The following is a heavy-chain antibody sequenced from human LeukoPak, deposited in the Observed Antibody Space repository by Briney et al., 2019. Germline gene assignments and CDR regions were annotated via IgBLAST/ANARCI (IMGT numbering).Heavy chain of an antibody. CDR2: ISSSSSTI. V-gene: IGHV3-48*04. CDR3: ARAALYGSGSYPYYYYYMDV. Sequence: GGSLRLSCAASGFTFSSYSMNWVRQAPGKGLEWVSYISSSSSTIYYADSVKGRFTISRDNAKNSLYLQMNSLRAEDTAVYHCARAALYGSGSYPYYYYYMDVWGKGTTVTVSS. D-gene: IGHD3-10*01. J-gene: IGHJ6*03. CDR1: GFTFSSYS.